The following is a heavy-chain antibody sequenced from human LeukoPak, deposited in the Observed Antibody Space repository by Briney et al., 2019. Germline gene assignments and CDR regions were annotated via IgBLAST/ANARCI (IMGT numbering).Heavy chain of an antibody. CDR2: INPSGGST. J-gene: IGHJ3*02. CDR1: GYTFTTFF. V-gene: IGHV1-46*01. CDR3: ARVEAYYYDSSGYFSYAFDI. Sequence: ASVKVSCKASGYTFTTFFIHWVRQAPGQGLEWMGIINPSGGSTSYAQKFQGGVTMTRDMSTSTVYMELSSLRSEDTAVYYCARVEAYYYDSSGYFSYAFDIWGQGTMVTVSS. D-gene: IGHD3-22*01.